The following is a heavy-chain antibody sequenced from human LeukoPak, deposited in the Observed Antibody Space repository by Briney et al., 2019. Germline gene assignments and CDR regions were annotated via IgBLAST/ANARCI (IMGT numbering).Heavy chain of an antibody. D-gene: IGHD4-17*01. CDR2: VSYDGGSK. CDR3: ARDISTVTTGDY. Sequence: PGRSLRLSCAASGFAFSSYAMHWVRQGPGKGLEWVALVSYDGGSKYYADSVKGRFTISRDNSKNTLYLQMNSLRAEDTAVYYCARDISTVTTGDYWGQGTLVTVSS. CDR1: GFAFSSYA. V-gene: IGHV3-30-3*01. J-gene: IGHJ4*02.